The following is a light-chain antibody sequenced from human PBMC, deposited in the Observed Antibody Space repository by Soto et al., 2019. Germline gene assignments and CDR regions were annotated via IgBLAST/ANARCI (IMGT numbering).Light chain of an antibody. V-gene: IGLV2-14*01. CDR3: SSYTTNKTVI. J-gene: IGLJ2*01. CDR1: SSDVGAYNY. Sequence: QSALAQPASVSGSPGQSITISCTGTSSDVGAYNYVSWYHQHHPGKAPELIIYDVTDRPSGVSTRFSGSKSGNTASLTISGLQAEVEGQYYCSSYTTNKTVIFGGGTKLT. CDR2: DVT.